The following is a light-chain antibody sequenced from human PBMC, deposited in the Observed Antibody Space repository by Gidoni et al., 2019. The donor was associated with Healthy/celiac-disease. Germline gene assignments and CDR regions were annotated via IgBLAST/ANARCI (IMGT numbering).Light chain of an antibody. CDR3: SSYTSSSTPRV. V-gene: IGLV2-14*01. CDR1: SSDVGGYNY. CDR2: DVS. Sequence: QSALTQPASVSGSPGQSITISCTGTSSDVGGYNYVSWSQQHPGKAPKLMIYDVSNRPSGVSNRFSGSKSGNTASLTISGLQAEDEADYYRSSYTSSSTPRVFGTGTKVTVL. J-gene: IGLJ1*01.